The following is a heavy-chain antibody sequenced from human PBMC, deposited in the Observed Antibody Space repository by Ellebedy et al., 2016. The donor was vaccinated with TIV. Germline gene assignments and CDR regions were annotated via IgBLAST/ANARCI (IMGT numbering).Heavy chain of an antibody. D-gene: IGHD6-19*01. V-gene: IGHV3-23*01. Sequence: PGGSLRLSCAASGFTFNSYAISWVRQAQGMGRESVSTTSNTGRRQYYADPVEGRFIFSRDHSKRTLYLQMNSLRDEDTAVYCCAIGRGGGSDSSAPRYYFDSWGLGTLVTVSS. CDR2: TSNTGRRQ. CDR1: GFTFNSYA. CDR3: AIGRGGGSDSSAPRYYFDS. J-gene: IGHJ4*02.